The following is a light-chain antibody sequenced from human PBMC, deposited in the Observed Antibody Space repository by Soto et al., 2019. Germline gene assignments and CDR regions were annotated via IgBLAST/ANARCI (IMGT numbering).Light chain of an antibody. V-gene: IGLV2-14*01. CDR3: CSYAGSHTGL. CDR1: SSDVGGYDY. Sequence: QSVLTQPASVSGSPGQSITISCTGTSSDVGGYDYVSWYQHHPGKAPKLTIYEVSNRPSGVSNRFSGSKSGNTASLTISGLQAEDEAEYYCCSYAGSHTGLFGTGTKVTVL. CDR2: EVS. J-gene: IGLJ1*01.